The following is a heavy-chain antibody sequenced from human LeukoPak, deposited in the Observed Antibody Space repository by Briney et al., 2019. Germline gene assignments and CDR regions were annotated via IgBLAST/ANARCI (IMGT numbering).Heavy chain of an antibody. CDR2: ISGSGGST. J-gene: IGHJ4*02. D-gene: IGHD3-9*01. CDR3: AKDQALRYFDWFFDY. V-gene: IGHV3-23*01. Sequence: PGGSLRLSCAASGFTFSSYAMSWVRQAPGKGLEWVSAISGSGGSTYYADSVKGRFTISRDSSKNTLYLQMSSLRAEDMAVYYCAKDQALRYFDWFFDYWGQGTLVTVSS. CDR1: GFTFSSYA.